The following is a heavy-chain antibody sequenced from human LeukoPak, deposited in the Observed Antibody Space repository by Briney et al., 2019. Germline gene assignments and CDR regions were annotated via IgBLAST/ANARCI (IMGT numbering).Heavy chain of an antibody. V-gene: IGHV3-66*01. J-gene: IGHJ4*02. Sequence: PGGSLRLSCAASGFTVSSNYMSWVRQAPGKGLEWVSVIYSGGSTYYADSVKGRFTISRDNSKNTLYLQMNGLRAEDTAVYYCARVPLTNWGSPFYFDSWGQGALVTVSS. CDR2: IYSGGST. CDR1: GFTVSSNY. CDR3: ARVPLTNWGSPFYFDS. D-gene: IGHD7-27*01.